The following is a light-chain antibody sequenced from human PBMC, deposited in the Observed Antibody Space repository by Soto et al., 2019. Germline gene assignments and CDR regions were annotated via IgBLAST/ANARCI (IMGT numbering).Light chain of an antibody. CDR1: SSDVGGYNY. CDR3: SSYTSSSKV. V-gene: IGLV2-14*01. CDR2: DVS. Sequence: QSVLTQPGSVSGSPGQAITISCTGTSSDVGGYNYVSWYQQHPGKAPKLMIYDVSNRPSGVSNRFSGSKSGNTASLTISGIQAKDEADYYCSSYTSSSKVFGGGTKLTVL. J-gene: IGLJ2*01.